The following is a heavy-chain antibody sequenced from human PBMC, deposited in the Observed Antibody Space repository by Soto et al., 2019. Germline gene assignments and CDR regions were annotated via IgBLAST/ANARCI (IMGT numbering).Heavy chain of an antibody. J-gene: IGHJ3*02. D-gene: IGHD2-15*01. CDR1: GFTFSSYS. Sequence: GGSLRLSCAASGFTFSSYSMNWVRQAPGKGLEWVSSISSSSSYIYYADSVKGRFTISRDNAKNSLYLQMNSLRAEDTAVYYCARMQLLLPDAFDIWGQGTMVTVSS. CDR3: ARMQLLLPDAFDI. V-gene: IGHV3-21*01. CDR2: ISSSSSYI.